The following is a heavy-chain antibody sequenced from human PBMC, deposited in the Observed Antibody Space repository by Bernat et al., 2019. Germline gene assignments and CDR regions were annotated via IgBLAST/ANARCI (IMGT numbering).Heavy chain of an antibody. CDR3: ARQKGYYDSSGYSGRYYFDY. CDR2: IYYSGST. D-gene: IGHD3-22*01. V-gene: IGHV4-39*01. Sequence: QLQLQESGPGLVKPSETLSLSCTVSGGSISSSGYYGGWIRQPPGKGLEWIGSIYYSGSTYYNPSLKSRVTISVDPSKNQFSLKLSSVTAADTAVYYCARQKGYYDSSGYSGRYYFDYWGQGTLVTVSS. J-gene: IGHJ4*02. CDR1: GGSISSSGYY.